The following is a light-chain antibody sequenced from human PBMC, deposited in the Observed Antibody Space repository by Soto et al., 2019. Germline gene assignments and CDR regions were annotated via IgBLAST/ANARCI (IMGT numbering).Light chain of an antibody. Sequence: LTQPPSASGSPGQSVTISCTGTSSDVGGYNYVSWYQQHPGKAPKLMIYEVTKRPSGVPDRFSGSKSGNTASLTVSGLLAEDEADYYCASYAGSNKVFGTGTKSPS. CDR1: SSDVGGYNY. CDR3: ASYAGSNKV. CDR2: EVT. J-gene: IGLJ1*01. V-gene: IGLV2-8*01.